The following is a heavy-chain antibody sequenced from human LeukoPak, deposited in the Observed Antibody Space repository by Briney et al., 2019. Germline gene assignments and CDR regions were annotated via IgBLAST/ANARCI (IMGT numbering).Heavy chain of an antibody. Sequence: SVKVSCKASGGTFSSYAISWVRHAPGQGLEWMGGIIPIFGTANYAQKFQGRVTITADESTSTAYMELSSLRSEDTAVYYCAKLDNCGGDCLFDYWGQGTLVTVSS. J-gene: IGHJ4*02. V-gene: IGHV1-69*13. CDR3: AKLDNCGGDCLFDY. D-gene: IGHD2-21*02. CDR2: IIPIFGTA. CDR1: GGTFSSYA.